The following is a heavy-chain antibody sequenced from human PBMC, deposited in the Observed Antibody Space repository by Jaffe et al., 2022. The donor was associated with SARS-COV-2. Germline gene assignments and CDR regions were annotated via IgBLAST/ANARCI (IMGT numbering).Heavy chain of an antibody. Sequence: QVQLVQSGAELKKPGSSVKVSCKPPAGTSSSYAISWVRQAPGQGLEWMGGIIPIFGTPTYAQKFQGRVTIIADESTNTASMYLTSLTSEDTAVYYCAKVSLVVDTLHDAFDMWGQGTTVTVSS. V-gene: IGHV1-69*01. CDR1: AGTSSSYA. J-gene: IGHJ3*02. CDR3: AKVSLVVDTLHDAFDM. CDR2: IIPIFGTP. D-gene: IGHD2-15*01.